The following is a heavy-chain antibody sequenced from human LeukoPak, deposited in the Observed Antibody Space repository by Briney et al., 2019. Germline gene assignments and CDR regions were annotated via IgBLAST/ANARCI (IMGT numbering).Heavy chain of an antibody. CDR1: GFTFSSYW. V-gene: IGHV3-74*01. Sequence: PRRSLRLSCAASGFTFSSYWMHWVRQVPGKGLVWVSRINSDGSSTSYADSVKGRFTISRDNAKNTLYVQMNSLRAEDTAVYYCSTGSGHAFDIWGRGTMVTVSS. J-gene: IGHJ3*02. D-gene: IGHD3-10*01. CDR2: INSDGSST. CDR3: STGSGHAFDI.